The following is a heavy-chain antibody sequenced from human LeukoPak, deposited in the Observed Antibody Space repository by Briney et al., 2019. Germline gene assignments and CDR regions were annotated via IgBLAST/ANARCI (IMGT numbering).Heavy chain of an antibody. CDR3: ARGFGAGYCSSTSCFDDAFDI. J-gene: IGHJ3*02. CDR1: GYTFTSYG. V-gene: IGHV1-18*01. CDR2: ISAYNGNT. Sequence: ASVKVSCKASGYTFTSYGISWMRQAPGQGLEWMGWISAYNGNTNYAQKLQGRVTMTTDTSTSTAYMELRSLRSDDTAVYYCARGFGAGYCSSTSCFDDAFDIWGQGTMVTVSS. D-gene: IGHD2-2*01.